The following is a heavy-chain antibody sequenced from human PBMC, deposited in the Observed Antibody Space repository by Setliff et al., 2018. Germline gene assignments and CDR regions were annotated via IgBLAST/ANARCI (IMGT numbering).Heavy chain of an antibody. D-gene: IGHD7-27*01. CDR2: ISAYNANT. CDR3: AREPLWGSHDAFDI. J-gene: IGHJ3*02. Sequence: ASVKVSCKASGYTFTSYGVSWVRQAPGQGLEWMGWISAYNANTNYAQNLQGRVTMTRDTSTSTAYMELRSLRSDDTAVYYCAREPLWGSHDAFDIWGQGTMVTVSS. CDR1: GYTFTSYG. V-gene: IGHV1-18*01.